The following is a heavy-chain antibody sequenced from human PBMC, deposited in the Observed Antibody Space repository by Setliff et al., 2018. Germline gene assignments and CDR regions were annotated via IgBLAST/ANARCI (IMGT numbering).Heavy chain of an antibody. CDR2: IYHSGSS. CDR3: ARTFSGYLSYFDS. V-gene: IGHV4-39*07. J-gene: IGHJ4*02. D-gene: IGHD5-12*01. CDR1: GGSISSMSYY. Sequence: PSETLSLTCTVSGGSISSMSYYWGWIRQPPGKGLEWIGSIYHSGSSYYNSSLRSRVTISVDTSKNQFSLILRSVTAADTAIYFCARTFSGYLSYFDSWGQGTLVTVS.